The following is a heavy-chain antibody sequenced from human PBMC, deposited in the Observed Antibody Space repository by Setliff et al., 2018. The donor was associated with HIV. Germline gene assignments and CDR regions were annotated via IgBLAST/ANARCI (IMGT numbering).Heavy chain of an antibody. Sequence: PSETLSLTCAVYGESLSDYYWGWIRQPPGKGLEWIGSIYHSGSTNYNPSLKSRVTISVDTSKNQFSLKLSSVTAADTAVYYCARDEQWLVLYWGQGTLVTVSS. D-gene: IGHD6-19*01. V-gene: IGHV4-34*01. J-gene: IGHJ4*02. CDR1: GESLSDYY. CDR3: ARDEQWLVLY. CDR2: IYHSGST.